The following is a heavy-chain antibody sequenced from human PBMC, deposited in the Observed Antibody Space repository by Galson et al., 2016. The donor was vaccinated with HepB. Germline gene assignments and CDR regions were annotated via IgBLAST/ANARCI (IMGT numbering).Heavy chain of an antibody. Sequence: SLRLSCAASGFTFSRYAMSWVRQAPGKGLEWVSAISGSGDRTYYADSVKGRFTISRDNSKNTLYLQMNSLKTEDTGVYYCTTDGGGGAYFDFWSGYYSGPYFYHYGMDVWGQGTTVIVSS. CDR3: TTDGGGGAYFDFWSGYYSGPYFYHYGMDV. CDR1: GFTFSRYA. V-gene: IGHV3-23*01. D-gene: IGHD3-3*01. J-gene: IGHJ6*02. CDR2: ISGSGDRT.